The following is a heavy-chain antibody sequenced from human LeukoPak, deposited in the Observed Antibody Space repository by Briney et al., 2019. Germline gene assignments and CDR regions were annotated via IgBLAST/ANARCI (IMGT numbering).Heavy chain of an antibody. J-gene: IGHJ4*02. CDR1: GFSVSTNY. D-gene: IGHD3-22*01. CDR3: ARDNTISGYYELGY. CDR2: ISSPGTT. Sequence: GGSLRLSCAASGFSVSTNYMSWVRQAPGVGLECVSVISSPGTTYYADSVKGRFSISRDNSKNTVFLQMNSLRAEDTAVYYCARDNTISGYYELGYWGQGTLVTVSS. V-gene: IGHV3-53*01.